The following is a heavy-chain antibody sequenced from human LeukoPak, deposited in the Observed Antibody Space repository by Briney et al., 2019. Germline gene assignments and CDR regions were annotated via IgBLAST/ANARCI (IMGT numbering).Heavy chain of an antibody. CDR1: GFTFSSYE. V-gene: IGHV3-48*03. CDR3: ARDLTLRSSSWRGPGY. CDR2: ISSSGSTI. Sequence: PGGSLRLSCAASGFTFSSYEMNWVCQAPGKGLEWVSYISSSGSTIYYADSVKGRFTISRDNAKNSLYLQMNSLRAEDTAVYYCARDLTLRSSSWRGPGYWGQGTLVTVSS. J-gene: IGHJ4*02. D-gene: IGHD6-13*01.